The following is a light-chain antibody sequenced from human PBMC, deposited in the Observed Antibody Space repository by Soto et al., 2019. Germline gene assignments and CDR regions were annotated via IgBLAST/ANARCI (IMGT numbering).Light chain of an antibody. V-gene: IGKV3-15*01. CDR3: QQYIRWPLT. Sequence: EIVMTQSPASLSVSPGERATLSCRASQSVNSNLAWYQQKPGQAPRLLISDASTRATGVPARFSGSGSGTEFTLTISSLQSEDFAVYYCQQYIRWPLTFGGGTKVEIK. CDR1: QSVNSN. J-gene: IGKJ4*01. CDR2: DAS.